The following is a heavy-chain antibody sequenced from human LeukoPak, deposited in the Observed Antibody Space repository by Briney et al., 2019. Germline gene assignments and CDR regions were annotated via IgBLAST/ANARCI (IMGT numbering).Heavy chain of an antibody. CDR3: ARATTVTTYLDY. V-gene: IGHV3-23*01. D-gene: IGHD4-17*01. J-gene: IGHJ4*02. Sequence: GGSLRLSCAASGFTLSTYAMSWVRQAPGKGLEWVSTINNSGGSTYYADSVKGRFTISRDNAKNTLYLQMNSLRAEDTAVYYCARATTVTTYLDYWGQGTLVTVSS. CDR2: INNSGGST. CDR1: GFTLSTYA.